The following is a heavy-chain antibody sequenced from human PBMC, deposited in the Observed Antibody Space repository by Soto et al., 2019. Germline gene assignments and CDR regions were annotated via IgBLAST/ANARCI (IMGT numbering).Heavy chain of an antibody. CDR3: AKGPLWRGYGRDY. CDR1: GLNFSNYV. J-gene: IGHJ4*02. V-gene: IGHV3-23*01. D-gene: IGHD3-3*01. Sequence: EVQRLDSGGGLVQPGGSLRLSCAAAGLNFSNYVMKWVSQAPGKWLDWVSAILSSGGSKYYADSVKGRFTIYRDNSKNKLYLPMSCLRAESTAVYYWAKGPLWRGYGRDYWVQGTQVTVSS. CDR2: ILSSGGSK.